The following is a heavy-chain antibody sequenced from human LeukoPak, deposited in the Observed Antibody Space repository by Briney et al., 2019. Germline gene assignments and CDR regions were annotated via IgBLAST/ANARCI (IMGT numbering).Heavy chain of an antibody. CDR1: GGSFSGYY. V-gene: IGHV4-34*01. J-gene: IGHJ6*02. CDR2: INHSGST. Sequence: SETLSLTCAVYGGSFSGYYWSWIRQPPGKGLEWIGEINHSGSTNYNPSLKSRVTMSVDTSKNQFSLKLSSVTAADTAVYFCARGIDVLFWLGDPREGMDVWGQGTTVTVSS. CDR3: ARGIDVLFWLGDPREGMDV. D-gene: IGHD3-10*01.